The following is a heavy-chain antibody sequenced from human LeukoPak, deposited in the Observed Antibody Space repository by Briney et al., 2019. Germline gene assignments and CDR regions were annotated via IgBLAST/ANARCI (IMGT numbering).Heavy chain of an antibody. CDR1: GFTLSSYA. CDR2: ISYDGSNK. D-gene: IGHD2-2*01. J-gene: IGHJ6*02. V-gene: IGHV3-30-3*01. CDR3: ASSVVPYYYYGMDV. Sequence: GGSLRLSCAASGFTLSSYAMHWVRQAPGKGLEWVAVISYDGSNKYYADSVKGRFTISRDNSKNTLYLQMNSLRAEDTAVYYCASSVVPYYYYGMDVWGQGTTVTVSS.